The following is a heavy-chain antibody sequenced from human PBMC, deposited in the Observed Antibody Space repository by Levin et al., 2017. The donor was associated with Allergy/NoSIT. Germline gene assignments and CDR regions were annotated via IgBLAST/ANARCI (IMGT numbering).Heavy chain of an antibody. Sequence: SETLSLTCAVYGGSFSGHYWSWIRQPPGKGLEWIGEINHSGSTNYNPSLKSRVTISVDTSKNQFSLKLSSVTAADTAVYYCANRPGLRLNYYYYYMDVWGKGTTVTVSS. J-gene: IGHJ6*03. V-gene: IGHV4-34*01. CDR2: INHSGST. CDR3: ANRPGLRLNYYYYYMDV. CDR1: GGSFSGHY. D-gene: IGHD5-12*01.